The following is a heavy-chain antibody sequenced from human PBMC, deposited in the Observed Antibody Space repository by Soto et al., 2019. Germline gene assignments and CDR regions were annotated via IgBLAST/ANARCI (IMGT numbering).Heavy chain of an antibody. D-gene: IGHD2-15*01. V-gene: IGHV1-69*01. J-gene: IGHJ5*02. CDR1: GGTFSSYA. CDR3: ARVLTRYCSGGSCYSGWFDP. Sequence: QVQLVQSGAEVKKPGSSVKVSCKASGGTFSSYAISWVRQAPGQGLEWMGGIIPIFGTANYAQKFQGRVTITADESTSPAYMELSSLRAEDTAVYYCARVLTRYCSGGSCYSGWFDPWGQGTLVTVSS. CDR2: IIPIFGTA.